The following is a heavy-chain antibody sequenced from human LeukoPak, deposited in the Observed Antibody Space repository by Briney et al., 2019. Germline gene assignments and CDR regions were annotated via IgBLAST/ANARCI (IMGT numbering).Heavy chain of an antibody. Sequence: ASVKVSCKASRYTFTSYGISWVRQSPGQGLEWMGWISAYNGNTNYAQKLQGRVTMTTDTSTSTAYMELSRLRSDDTAVYYCARDLYGSGEDPSGMDVWGKGTTVTVSS. D-gene: IGHD3-10*01. CDR1: RYTFTSYG. J-gene: IGHJ6*04. V-gene: IGHV1-18*01. CDR2: ISAYNGNT. CDR3: ARDLYGSGEDPSGMDV.